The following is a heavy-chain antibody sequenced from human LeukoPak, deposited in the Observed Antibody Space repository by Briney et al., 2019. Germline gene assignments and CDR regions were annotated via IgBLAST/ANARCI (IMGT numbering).Heavy chain of an antibody. J-gene: IGHJ6*02. Sequence: GGSLRLSCAASVFTFTSYSMNWVRQAPGKGLEWVSSISSSSSYIYYADSVRGRLTISRDNAKDSLYLQMNSLRAEDTAVYYCARDGNPWFGELWTYGMDVWGQGTTVTVSS. V-gene: IGHV3-21*01. CDR2: ISSSSSYI. D-gene: IGHD3-10*01. CDR1: VFTFTSYS. CDR3: ARDGNPWFGELWTYGMDV.